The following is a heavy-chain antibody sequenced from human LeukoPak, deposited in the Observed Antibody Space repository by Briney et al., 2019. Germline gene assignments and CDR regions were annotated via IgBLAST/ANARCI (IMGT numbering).Heavy chain of an antibody. CDR3: ARIRWIGESYGMDV. CDR1: GGSISSYY. CDR2: IYYSGSR. D-gene: IGHD3-10*01. Sequence: KASETLSLTCTVSGGSISSYYWGWIRQPPGKGLEWIGYIYYSGSRSYNPSLKSRVTISVDTSKNQFSLKLSSVTAADTAVYYCARIRWIGESYGMDVWGQGTTVTVSS. J-gene: IGHJ6*02. V-gene: IGHV4-59*01.